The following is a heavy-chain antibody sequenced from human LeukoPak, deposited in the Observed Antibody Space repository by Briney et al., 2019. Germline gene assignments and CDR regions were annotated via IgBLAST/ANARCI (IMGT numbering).Heavy chain of an antibody. Sequence: SETLSLTCAVYGGSFSGYYWSWIRQPPGKGLEWIGEINHSGSTNYNPSLKSRVTISVDTSKNQFSLKLSSVTAADTAVYYCARDLAAGSFDYWGQGTLVTVSS. CDR1: GGSFSGYY. CDR3: ARDLAAGSFDY. CDR2: INHSGST. J-gene: IGHJ4*02. V-gene: IGHV4-34*01. D-gene: IGHD6-13*01.